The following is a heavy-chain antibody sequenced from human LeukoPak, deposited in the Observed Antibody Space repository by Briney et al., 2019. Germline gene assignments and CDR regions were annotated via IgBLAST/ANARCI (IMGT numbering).Heavy chain of an antibody. J-gene: IGHJ6*02. CDR1: GFTVSSNY. CDR3: AREGVSRGAQAGTDYYGMDV. D-gene: IGHD6-19*01. V-gene: IGHV3-53*01. CDR2: IYSGGST. Sequence: GGSLRLSCAASGFTVSSNYMSWVRQAPGKGLEWVSVIYSGGSTYYADSVKGRFTISRDNSKNTLYLQMNSLRAEDTAVYYCAREGVSRGAQAGTDYYGMDVWGQGTTVTVSS.